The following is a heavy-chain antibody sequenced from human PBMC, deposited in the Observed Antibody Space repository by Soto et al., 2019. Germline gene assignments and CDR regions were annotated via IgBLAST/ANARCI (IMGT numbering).Heavy chain of an antibody. Sequence: QVQVVQSGAEVKKPGASVKVSCKASGYSFSDYYIHWVRQAPGQGLEWLGWINPDTGVTHFAQKFQGWVTMTRDSSISTAYMELTRLTSDDTAVYYCVRSPPDVRYGLDVWGQGTTVTVSS. CDR3: VRSPPDVRYGLDV. J-gene: IGHJ6*02. D-gene: IGHD6-6*01. V-gene: IGHV1-2*04. CDR1: GYSFSDYY. CDR2: INPDTGVT.